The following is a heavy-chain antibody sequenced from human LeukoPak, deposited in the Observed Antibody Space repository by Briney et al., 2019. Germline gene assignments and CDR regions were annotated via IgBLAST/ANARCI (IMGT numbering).Heavy chain of an antibody. CDR1: GFIFSSYG. Sequence: GGSLRLSCAASGFIFSSYGMHWVRQAPGKGLEWVAVISYDGSNKYYADSVKGRFTISRDNSKNSLYLQMNSLRAEDTAVYYCATDILTGYYGGYWGQGTLVTVSS. V-gene: IGHV3-30*12. D-gene: IGHD3-9*01. CDR3: ATDILTGYYGGY. CDR2: ISYDGSNK. J-gene: IGHJ4*02.